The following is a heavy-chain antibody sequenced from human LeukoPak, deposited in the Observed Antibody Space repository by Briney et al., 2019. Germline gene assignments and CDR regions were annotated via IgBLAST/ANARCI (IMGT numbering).Heavy chain of an antibody. J-gene: IGHJ4*02. D-gene: IGHD6-6*01. V-gene: IGHV4-38-2*01. CDR1: GYSISSGYY. CDR3: ARSYPRIAARCYFDY. CDR2: IYHSGST. Sequence: SGTLSLTCAVSGYSISSGYYWGWIRQPPGKGLEWIGSIYHSGSTYYNPSLKSRVTISVDTSKNQFSLKLSSVTAADTAVYYCARSYPRIAARCYFDYWGQGTLVTVSS.